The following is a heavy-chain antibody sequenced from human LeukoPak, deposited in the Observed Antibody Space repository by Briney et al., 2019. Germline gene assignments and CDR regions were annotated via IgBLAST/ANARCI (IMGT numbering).Heavy chain of an antibody. V-gene: IGHV3-66*01. D-gene: IGHD5-18*01. Sequence: QSEGSLRLSCAASGFTFNTYGMSWIRQAPGRGLEWVSFIYSGGSTYYADSVRGRFIISRDNSKNTLYLQMNSLRAEDTAVYYCARNKKGDRYTYGHDSWGQGTLVTVSS. J-gene: IGHJ4*02. CDR2: IYSGGST. CDR1: GFTFNTYG. CDR3: ARNKKGDRYTYGHDS.